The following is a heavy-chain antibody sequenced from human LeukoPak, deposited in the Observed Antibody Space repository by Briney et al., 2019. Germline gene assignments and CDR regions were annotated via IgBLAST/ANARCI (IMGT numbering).Heavy chain of an antibody. V-gene: IGHV1-2*02. J-gene: IGHJ4*02. D-gene: IGHD3-22*01. CDR3: ARSRPYYYDSSGYNDY. CDR2: INPNSGGT. CDR1: GYSFTGYY. Sequence: ASVKVSCKASGYSFTGYYMHWVRQAPGQGLECMGWINPNSGGTNYAQKFQGRVTMTRDTSISTAYMELSRLRSDDTAVYYCARSRPYYYDSSGYNDYWGQGTLVTVSS.